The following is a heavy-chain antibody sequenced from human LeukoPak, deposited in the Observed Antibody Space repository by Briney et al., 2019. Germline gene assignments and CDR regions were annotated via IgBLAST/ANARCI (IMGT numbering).Heavy chain of an antibody. Sequence: PSETLSLTCTVSGGSISSYYWSWIRQPAGKGLEWIGSIYYSGSTYYNPSLKSRVTISVDTSKNQFSLKLSSVTAADTAVYYCARGLRYFDWLSGWENWFDPWGQGTLVTVSS. D-gene: IGHD3-9*01. CDR1: GGSISSYY. CDR3: ARGLRYFDWLSGWENWFDP. J-gene: IGHJ5*02. V-gene: IGHV4-4*07. CDR2: IYYSGST.